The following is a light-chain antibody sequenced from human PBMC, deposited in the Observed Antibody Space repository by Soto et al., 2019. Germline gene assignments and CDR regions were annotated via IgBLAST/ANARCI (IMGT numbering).Light chain of an antibody. CDR1: SSDVGGYNY. V-gene: IGLV2-14*01. Sequence: QSARTQPASVSGSPGQSITISGTGTSSDVGGYNYVSWYQQHPGKAPKLMIDDVINRPSGVSNRFSGSKSGNTACLTISGLQAEDEEDYYCSSYTSSTTPVFGGGTKLTV. J-gene: IGLJ2*01. CDR3: SSYTSSTTPV. CDR2: DVI.